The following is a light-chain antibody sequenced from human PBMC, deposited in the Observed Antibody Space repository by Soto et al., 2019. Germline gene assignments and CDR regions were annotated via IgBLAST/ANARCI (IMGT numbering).Light chain of an antibody. CDR2: SNN. CDR1: NSNIGSNT. J-gene: IGLJ1*01. Sequence: QSVLSQPPSASGTPGQRVTISCSGSNSNIGSNTVNWYQQLPGTAPKLLIHSNNQRPSGVPDRFSGSKSGTSASLAISGRQSEDEAEYYCAAWDDSLNGLYVFGTGTKV. V-gene: IGLV1-44*01. CDR3: AAWDDSLNGLYV.